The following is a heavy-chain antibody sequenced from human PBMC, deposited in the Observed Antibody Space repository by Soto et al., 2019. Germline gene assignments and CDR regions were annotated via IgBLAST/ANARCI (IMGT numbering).Heavy chain of an antibody. CDR2: VLADGRKQ. D-gene: IGHD6-13*01. J-gene: IGHJ4*02. CDR1: GFTFSDYG. CDR3: AKDWNAGTYLDA. Sequence: QMQLVESGGGVVQPGTSLRLSCAASGFTFSDYGMHWVRQAPGKGLEWVALVLADGRKQHYADSVKGRFSISRDNSRNTLCLQINSLRGEDTAVYYCAKDWNAGTYLDAWGQGTLVTVSS. V-gene: IGHV3-30*18.